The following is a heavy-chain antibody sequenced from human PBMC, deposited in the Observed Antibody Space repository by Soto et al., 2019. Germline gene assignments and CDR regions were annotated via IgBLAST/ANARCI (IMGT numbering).Heavy chain of an antibody. J-gene: IGHJ4*02. Sequence: GGSLRLSCAASGFTFSSYGMHWVRQAPGKGLEWVAVISYDGSNKYYADSVKGRFTISRDNSKNTLYLQMNSLRAEDTAVYYCAKLGGYGSGSYFGGGPDYWGQGTLVTVSS. D-gene: IGHD3-10*01. CDR2: ISYDGSNK. CDR3: AKLGGYGSGSYFGGGPDY. V-gene: IGHV3-30*18. CDR1: GFTFSSYG.